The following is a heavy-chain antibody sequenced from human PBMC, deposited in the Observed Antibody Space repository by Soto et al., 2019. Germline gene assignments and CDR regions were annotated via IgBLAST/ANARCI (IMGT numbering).Heavy chain of an antibody. CDR2: INPNSAGT. CDR3: ARAVYCSVGSCSANGNAFDL. D-gene: IGHD2-15*01. J-gene: IGHJ3*01. Sequence: ASVKVSCKASGYTFTGYYMHWVRQAPGQGLEWMGWINPNSAGTNYAQKFQGWVTMTRDTSISTAYMELSRLRSDDTAVYYCARAVYCSVGSCSANGNAFDLWGQGTMVTVSS. V-gene: IGHV1-2*04. CDR1: GYTFTGYY.